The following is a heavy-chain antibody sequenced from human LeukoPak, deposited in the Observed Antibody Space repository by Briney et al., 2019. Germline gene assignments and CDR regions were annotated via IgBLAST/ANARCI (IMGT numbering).Heavy chain of an antibody. J-gene: IGHJ3*02. CDR3: ARFQVTRDAFDI. V-gene: IGHV3-53*01. CDR2: LHRDGSV. D-gene: IGHD4-11*01. Sequence: GGSLRLSCAASGFTVSDNNMIWVRQAPGKGLEWVSTLHRDGSVRYADSVNGRFTISRDNSKNTLYLQMNSLRAEDTAVYYCARFQVTRDAFDIWGQGTMVTVSS. CDR1: GFTVSDNN.